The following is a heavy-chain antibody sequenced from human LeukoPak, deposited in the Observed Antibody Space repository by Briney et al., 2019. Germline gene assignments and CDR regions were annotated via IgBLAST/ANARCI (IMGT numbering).Heavy chain of an antibody. CDR2: IIPIFGTA. J-gene: IGHJ4*02. CDR3: ARETPSITGTTGAFDY. CDR1: GGTFSSYA. Sequence: SVKVSCKASGGTFSSYAINWVRQAPGQGLEWMGGIIPIFGTANYAQKFQGRVTITADESTSTAYMELSSLRSEDTAVYYCARETPSITGTTGAFDYWGQGTLVTVSS. V-gene: IGHV1-69*13. D-gene: IGHD1-20*01.